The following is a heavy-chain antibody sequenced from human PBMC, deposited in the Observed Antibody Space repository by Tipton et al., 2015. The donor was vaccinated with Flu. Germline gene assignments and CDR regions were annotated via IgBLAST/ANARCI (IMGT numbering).Heavy chain of an antibody. Sequence: TLSLTCTVSGGPLSSFYWNWIRQPAGKGLEWVGRIYSSGSASYSPSLKSRVTMSLDTSKNQFSLDLTSVTAADTAVYFCVRGSGSGPHVVVELWGEGTLVTVSS. J-gene: IGHJ1*01. V-gene: IGHV4-4*07. CDR1: GGPLSSFY. CDR2: IYSSGSA. CDR3: VRGSGSGPHVVVEL. D-gene: IGHD2-21*01.